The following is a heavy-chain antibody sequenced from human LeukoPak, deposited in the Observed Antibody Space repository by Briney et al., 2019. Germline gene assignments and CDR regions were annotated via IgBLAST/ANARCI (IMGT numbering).Heavy chain of an antibody. V-gene: IGHV1-8*01. J-gene: IGHJ6*03. CDR2: MNPNSGNT. CDR3: ARGPVEYSSSSGYYYYYMDV. Sequence: AASVKVSCKASGYTFTSYDINWVRQATGQGLEWMGWMNPNSGNTGYAQKFQGRVTITADESTSTAYMELSSLRSEDTAVYYCARGPVEYSSSSGYYYYYMDVWGKGTTVTVSS. CDR1: GYTFTSYD. D-gene: IGHD6-6*01.